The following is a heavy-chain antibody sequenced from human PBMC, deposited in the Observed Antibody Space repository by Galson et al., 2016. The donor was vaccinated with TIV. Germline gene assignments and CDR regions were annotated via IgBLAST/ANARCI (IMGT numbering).Heavy chain of an antibody. CDR2: IYYTGTT. CDR1: GGSISHYY. CDR3: ARTAYWSGYEDF. Sequence: ETLSLTCTVSGGSISHYYWSWIRQAPGKGLDWVGYIYYTGTTHYSPSLKSRVTISVDMSKNQFSLHLNSVTAADTAVYYCARTAYWSGYEDFWGQGTLVTVSS. V-gene: IGHV4-59*01. J-gene: IGHJ4*02. D-gene: IGHD3-3*01.